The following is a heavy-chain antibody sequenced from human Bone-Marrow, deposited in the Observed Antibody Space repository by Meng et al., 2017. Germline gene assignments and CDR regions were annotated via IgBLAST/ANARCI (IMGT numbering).Heavy chain of an antibody. CDR2: INPKSGDT. D-gene: IGHD6-25*01. J-gene: IGHJ4*02. CDR1: GYNFPDSY. V-gene: IGHV1-2*06. Sequence: VRWVQPGAEVKKPGASVKVSCKPSGYNFPDSYIHWVRRAPGQGLEWMGRINPKSGDTHYAQKFQARVTMTGDTSISTAYMELSGLRSDDTAMYYCARDEDISAAGKLFGDYWGQGTLVTVSS. CDR3: ARDEDISAAGKLFGDY.